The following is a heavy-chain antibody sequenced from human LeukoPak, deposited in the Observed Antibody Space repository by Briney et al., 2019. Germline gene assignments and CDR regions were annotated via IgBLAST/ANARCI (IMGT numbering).Heavy chain of an antibody. CDR1: GFTFSSYW. D-gene: IGHD3-22*01. Sequence: PGGSLRLSCAASGFTFSSYWMSWVRQAPGKGLEWVANIKEDGSEKYYVDSVKGRFTISRDNAKNSLYLQMNSLRAEDTAVYYCARGDSYYYDSSGYSDYWGQGTLVTVSS. J-gene: IGHJ4*02. CDR3: ARGDSYYYDSSGYSDY. V-gene: IGHV3-7*01. CDR2: IKEDGSEK.